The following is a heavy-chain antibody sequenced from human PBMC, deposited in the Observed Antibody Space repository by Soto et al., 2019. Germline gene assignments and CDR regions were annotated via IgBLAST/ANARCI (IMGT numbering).Heavy chain of an antibody. V-gene: IGHV3-7*01. CDR2: INEDGSVK. Sequence: EVQLVESGGGLVQPGGSLRLSCAASGFTFSSYWMTWVRQAPGRGLEWVANINEDGSVKGYADSVKGRFTISRDNARNSLNLQMNRLRAEDTAVYYCARDIPNGACYLDYWGQGTLVTVSS. CDR3: ARDIPNGACYLDY. D-gene: IGHD1-26*01. J-gene: IGHJ4*02. CDR1: GFTFSSYW.